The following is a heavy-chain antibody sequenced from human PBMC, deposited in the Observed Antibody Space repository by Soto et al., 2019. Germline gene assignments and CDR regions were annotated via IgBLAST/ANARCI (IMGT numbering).Heavy chain of an antibody. V-gene: IGHV3-30*18. D-gene: IGHD7-27*01. CDR1: GFTFSSYG. CDR2: ISYDGSNK. CDR3: AKNRGLKLGNIYY. J-gene: IGHJ4*02. Sequence: GGSLRLSCAASGFTFSSYGMHWVRQAPGKGLEWVAVISYDGSNKYYADSVKGRFTISRDNSKNTLYLQMNSLRAEDTAVYYCAKNRGLKLGNIYYWGQGTLVTVSS.